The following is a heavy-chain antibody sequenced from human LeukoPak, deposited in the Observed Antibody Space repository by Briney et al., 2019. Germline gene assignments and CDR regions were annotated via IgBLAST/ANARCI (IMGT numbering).Heavy chain of an antibody. CDR2: VKGDGSEI. CDR3: ARPAYTAAYDL. J-gene: IGHJ3*01. V-gene: IGHV3-7*01. D-gene: IGHD3-16*01. CDR1: GFIFSTYW. Sequence: PGGSLRLSCAASGFIFSTYWMMWARQAPGKGLEWVANVKGDGSEIHYVDSVKGRFTISRDNARNSLFLQMNGLRPEDTAVYYCARPAYTAAYDLWGQGIMVTVSS.